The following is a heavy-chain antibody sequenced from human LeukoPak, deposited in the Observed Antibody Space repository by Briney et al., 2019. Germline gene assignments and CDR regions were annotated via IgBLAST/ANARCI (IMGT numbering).Heavy chain of an antibody. V-gene: IGHV4-59*08. J-gene: IGHJ6*02. CDR1: GGSISSYY. CDR2: IYYSGST. Sequence: SETLSLTCTVSGGSISSYYWSWIRQPPGKGLEWIGYIYYSGSTNYNPSLKSRVTISVDTSKNQFSLKLSSVTAADTAVYYCARADGSYYEYYYYGMDVWGQGTTVTVSS. D-gene: IGHD1-26*01. CDR3: ARADGSYYEYYYYGMDV.